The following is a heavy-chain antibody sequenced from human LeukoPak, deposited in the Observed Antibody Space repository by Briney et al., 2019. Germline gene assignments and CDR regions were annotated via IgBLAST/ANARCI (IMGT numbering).Heavy chain of an antibody. J-gene: IGHJ4*02. Sequence: PGGSLRLSCAASGFTFGDHIMIWVRQLPGKRLEWVAYVSGSGSTVYYADSVKGRFTVSRDNGKSSLYLQMNSLRVEDTALYYCVRQFASWGQGTLVTVSS. V-gene: IGHV3-48*01. CDR3: VRQFAS. CDR2: VSGSGSTV. CDR1: GFTFGDHI.